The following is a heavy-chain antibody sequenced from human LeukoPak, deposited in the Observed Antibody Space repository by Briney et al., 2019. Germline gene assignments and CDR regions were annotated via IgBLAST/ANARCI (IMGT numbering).Heavy chain of an antibody. V-gene: IGHV4-39*07. Sequence: SETLSLTCTVSGGSISSSSYYWGWIRQPPGKGLEWIGSMYYSGSTYYNPSLKSRVTISVDTSKNRFSLKLTSVTAADTAVYYCARGNNYGEGAFYYYYMDVWGKGTTVTVSS. D-gene: IGHD4-17*01. CDR1: GGSISSSSYY. CDR3: ARGNNYGEGAFYYYYMDV. CDR2: MYYSGST. J-gene: IGHJ6*03.